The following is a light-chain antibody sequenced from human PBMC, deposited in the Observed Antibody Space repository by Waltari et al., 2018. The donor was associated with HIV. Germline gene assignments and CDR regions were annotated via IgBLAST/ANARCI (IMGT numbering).Light chain of an antibody. Sequence: QLVLTQSPSASASLGASVKLTCTLSSGHSSYAIAWHQQQPEKGPRYLMKLNSDGSHSKGDGIPDRFSGASSGAERYLTLSSLQSEDEADYYCQTWGTGRGVFGGGTKLTVL. V-gene: IGLV4-69*01. J-gene: IGLJ3*02. CDR2: LNSDGSH. CDR3: QTWGTGRGV. CDR1: SGHSSYA.